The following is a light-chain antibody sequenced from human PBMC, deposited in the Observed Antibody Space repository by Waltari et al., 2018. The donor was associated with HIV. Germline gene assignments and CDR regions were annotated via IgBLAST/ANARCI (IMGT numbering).Light chain of an antibody. CDR1: SSDVGGYNY. CDR3: SSYTSSNTVV. Sequence: QSALTQPASVSGSPGQSITISCTGTSSDVGGYNYVSWYQQHPGKAPKVMIYEVTNRPSGVSNRFSVSKSGNTASLTISGLQAEDEADYYCSSYTSSNTVVFGGGTKLTVL. CDR2: EVT. V-gene: IGLV2-14*01. J-gene: IGLJ2*01.